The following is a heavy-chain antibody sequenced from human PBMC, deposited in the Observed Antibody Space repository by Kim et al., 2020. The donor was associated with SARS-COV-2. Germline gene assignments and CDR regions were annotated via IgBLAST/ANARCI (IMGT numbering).Heavy chain of an antibody. V-gene: IGHV4-4*02. J-gene: IGHJ6*02. D-gene: IGHD6-13*01. Sequence: SETLSLTCAVSGGSISSSNWWSWVRQPPGKGLELIGEIYHSGSTNYNQSLKSRVTISVDKSKNQFYLQLRSVTAADTAVYYCARDAQQLVLFDYYYYGMDVWGQGTTVTVSS. CDR1: GGSISSSNW. CDR3: ARDAQQLVLFDYYYYGMDV. CDR2: IYHSGST.